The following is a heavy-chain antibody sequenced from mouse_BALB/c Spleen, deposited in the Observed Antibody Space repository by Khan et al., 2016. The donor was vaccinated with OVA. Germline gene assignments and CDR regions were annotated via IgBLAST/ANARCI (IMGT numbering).Heavy chain of an antibody. D-gene: IGHD1-1*01. CDR3: TRLGNSCGSTIVY. Sequence: QVQLQQSGAELAKPGASVKMSCKASGYSFVNYWIHWVKQRPGQGLEWIGYINPSTGYTDYNQKFKEKASLTADKSSSTAYMKLRSLTSEDSAVYHCTRLGNSCGSTIVYWGQGTALTVSS. CDR2: INPSTGYT. V-gene: IGHV1-7*01. J-gene: IGHJ2*01. CDR1: GYSFVNYW.